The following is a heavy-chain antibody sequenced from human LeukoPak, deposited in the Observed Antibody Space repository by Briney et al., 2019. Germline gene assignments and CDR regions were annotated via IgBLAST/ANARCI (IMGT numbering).Heavy chain of an antibody. V-gene: IGHV4-39*07. CDR1: GGSISSSSYY. CDR3: ARELRYSSADSCYSCDY. CDR2: IYYSRST. Sequence: SETLSLTCTVSGGSISSSSYYCGWLRQPPGKGREWIGSIYYSRSTYYNPSLKRRVTIAVDTSKNQFSLKMSSVTAADTAFYYCARELRYSSADSCYSCDYWGRGSLVTVSS. J-gene: IGHJ4*02. D-gene: IGHD2-15*01.